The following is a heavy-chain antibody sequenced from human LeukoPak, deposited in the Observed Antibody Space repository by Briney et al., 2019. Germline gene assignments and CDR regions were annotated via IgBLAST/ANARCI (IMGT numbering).Heavy chain of an antibody. CDR2: IRSKAFGGTI. Sequence: PGGSLRLSCTASGFTFDDYAMSWFRQAPGKGLEWVAFIRSKAFGGTIEYAASVKGRFTTSRDDSKSIAYLQMNSLKTEDTAVYYCAKVSGGPSEDILDYWGQGTLVTVSS. D-gene: IGHD2-15*01. CDR3: AKVSGGPSEDILDY. CDR1: GFTFDDYA. V-gene: IGHV3-49*03. J-gene: IGHJ4*02.